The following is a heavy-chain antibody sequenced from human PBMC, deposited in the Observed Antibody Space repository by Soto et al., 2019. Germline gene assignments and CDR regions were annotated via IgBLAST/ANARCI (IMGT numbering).Heavy chain of an antibody. Sequence: GGSLRLSCAAFGFTLNSYAMNWVRQAPGKGLEWVSGISARGEKTYYADSVKGRFTISRDNSKNTVYLQMNSLRAKDTAVFYCAKALPMYYYDSSGYSDYYYDMDVWGQGTTVTVS. CDR1: GFTLNSYA. CDR2: ISARGEKT. D-gene: IGHD3-22*01. CDR3: AKALPMYYYDSSGYSDYYYDMDV. J-gene: IGHJ6*02. V-gene: IGHV3-23*01.